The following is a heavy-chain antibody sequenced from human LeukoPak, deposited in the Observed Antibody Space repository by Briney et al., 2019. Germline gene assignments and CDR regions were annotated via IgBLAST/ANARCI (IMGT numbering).Heavy chain of an antibody. Sequence: PSETLSLTCTVSGGSISSYYWSWIRQPPGKGLEWIGYIYYSGSTNYNPSLKSRVTISVDTSKNQFSLKLSSVTAAGTAVYCCARGGSGYDFDYWGKGTLVTLPS. D-gene: IGHD5-12*01. J-gene: IGHJ4*02. V-gene: IGHV4-59*01. CDR3: ARGGSGYDFDY. CDR2: IYYSGST. CDR1: GGSISSYY.